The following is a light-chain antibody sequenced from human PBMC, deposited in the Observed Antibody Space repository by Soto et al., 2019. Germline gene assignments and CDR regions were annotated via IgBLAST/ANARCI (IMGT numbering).Light chain of an antibody. J-gene: IGKJ5*01. CDR1: QNVDKF. Sequence: EIELTQSPATLSLSPGETATLSCRASQNVDKFLAWYQQRPGQPPRLLIFDSSNRATGVPVRFSGSGSGTVFTLTIGSLAPADSAVYYCQQRKNWPPITFGQGTRLEIK. CDR2: DSS. V-gene: IGKV3-11*01. CDR3: QQRKNWPPIT.